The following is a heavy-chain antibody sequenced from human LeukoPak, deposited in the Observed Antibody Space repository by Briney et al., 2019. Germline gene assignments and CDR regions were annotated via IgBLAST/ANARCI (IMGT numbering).Heavy chain of an antibody. CDR2: IRYDGSDK. CDR1: GFTFSNYD. V-gene: IGHV3-30*02. D-gene: IGHD5-24*01. J-gene: IGHJ3*02. CDR3: AKNRVGHNYADAFEI. Sequence: PGGSLRLSCAASGFTFSNYDMRWVRQAPGKGLEWVAFIRYDGSDKYYVDSVKGRFTISRDNSRNILYLQMNSLTAEDTAVYYCAKNRVGHNYADAFEIWGQGTMVRVCS.